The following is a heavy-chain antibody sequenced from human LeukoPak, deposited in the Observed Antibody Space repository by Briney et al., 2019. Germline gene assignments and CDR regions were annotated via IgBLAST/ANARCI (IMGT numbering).Heavy chain of an antibody. V-gene: IGHV4-59*01. CDR1: GGSISSYY. D-gene: IGHD6-13*01. J-gene: IGHJ4*02. CDR3: AREGVAATGLDY. Sequence: PSETLSLTCTVSGGSISSYYWSWIRQPPGKGLEWIGNIYYSGSTNYNPSLKSRVTISVDTSKNQFSLKLSSVTAADTAVYYCAREGVAATGLDYWGQGTLVTVSS. CDR2: IYYSGST.